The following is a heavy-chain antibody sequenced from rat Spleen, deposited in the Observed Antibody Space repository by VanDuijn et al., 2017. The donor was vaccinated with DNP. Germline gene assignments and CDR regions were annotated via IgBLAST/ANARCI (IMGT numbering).Heavy chain of an antibody. CDR2: IIFDGGCT. V-gene: IGHV5-31*01. Sequence: EVQRVESGGDLVQPGRSLKLSCVASRFTFNSYWLAWIRRVPGEGLGWVAYIIFDGGCTYHGDSVKDRFTISRDNAKITLNLQMDSLRSEDTATYYWATSTGAYCGQGILVTVSS. D-gene: IGHD1-2*01. CDR1: RFTFNSYW. CDR3: ATSTGAY. J-gene: IGHJ3*01.